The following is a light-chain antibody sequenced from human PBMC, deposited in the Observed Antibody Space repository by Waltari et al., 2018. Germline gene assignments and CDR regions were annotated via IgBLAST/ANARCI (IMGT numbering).Light chain of an antibody. CDR1: SSNFGAGYD. Sequence: QSVLTQPPSMSGAPGQKVTIPCTGGSSNFGAGYDVHWYQQFPGAAPKLLIFGNTNRASGVPGGFSGSKSGTSASLAIAGLQSEDEAVYYCQSFDSSLSASVFGGGTKLTVL. J-gene: IGLJ3*02. CDR2: GNT. CDR3: QSFDSSLSASV. V-gene: IGLV1-40*01.